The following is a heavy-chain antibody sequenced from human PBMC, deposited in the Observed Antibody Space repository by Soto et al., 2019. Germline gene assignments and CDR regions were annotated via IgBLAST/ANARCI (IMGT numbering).Heavy chain of an antibody. CDR2: IYHSGST. V-gene: IGHV4-4*02. Sequence: SETLSLTCAVSGGSISSSNWWSWVRQPPGKGLEWIGEIYHSGSTNYNPSLKSRVTISVDKSKNQFSLKLSSVTAADTAVYYCASLRGHYYDYYYGMDVWGQGTTVTVSS. J-gene: IGHJ6*02. CDR1: GGSISSSNW. CDR3: ASLRGHYYDYYYGMDV. D-gene: IGHD3-22*01.